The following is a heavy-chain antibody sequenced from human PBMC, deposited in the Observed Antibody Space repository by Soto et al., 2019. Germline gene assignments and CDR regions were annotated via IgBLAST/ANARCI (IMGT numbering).Heavy chain of an antibody. CDR3: AKGRDTMVRGEHDY. J-gene: IGHJ4*02. CDR2: ISGSGGST. V-gene: IGHV3-23*01. Sequence: EVQLLESGGGLVQPGGSLRLSCAASGFTFSSYAMSWVRQAPGKGLEWVSAISGSGGSTYYADSVKGRFTISRDNSKKRLYLEMNSLRAEDTAVYYCAKGRDTMVRGEHDYWGQGTLVTVSS. D-gene: IGHD3-10*01. CDR1: GFTFSSYA.